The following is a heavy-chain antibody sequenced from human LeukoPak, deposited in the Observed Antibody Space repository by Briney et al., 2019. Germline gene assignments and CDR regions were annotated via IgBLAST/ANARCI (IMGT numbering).Heavy chain of an antibody. Sequence: ASVKVSCKASGYTFTGYYMHWVRQAPGQGLEWMGWINPNSGGTNYAQKFQGRVTMTRYTSISTAYMELSRLRSDDTAVYYCAREPAIESKLFDPWGQGTLVTVSS. CDR3: AREPAIESKLFDP. V-gene: IGHV1-2*02. D-gene: IGHD4-23*01. J-gene: IGHJ5*02. CDR1: GYTFTGYY. CDR2: INPNSGGT.